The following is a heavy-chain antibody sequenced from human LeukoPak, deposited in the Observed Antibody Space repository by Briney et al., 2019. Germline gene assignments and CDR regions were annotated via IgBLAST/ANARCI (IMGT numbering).Heavy chain of an antibody. CDR2: ISSSSSTI. Sequence: GGSLRLSCAASGFTFSSYSMNWVRQAPGKGLEWLSYISSSSSTIYYADSLKGRFTISRDNAKNSLYLQMNSLRAEDTAVYYCARDLVLGGGVDYWGQGTLVTVSS. CDR1: GFTFSSYS. CDR3: ARDLVLGGGVDY. J-gene: IGHJ4*02. D-gene: IGHD3-16*01. V-gene: IGHV3-48*04.